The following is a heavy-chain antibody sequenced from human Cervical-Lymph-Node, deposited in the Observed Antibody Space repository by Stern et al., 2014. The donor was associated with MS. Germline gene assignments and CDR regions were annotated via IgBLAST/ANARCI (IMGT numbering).Heavy chain of an antibody. CDR1: GFTFSTYA. J-gene: IGHJ4*02. Sequence: QVQLVESGGGVVRPGRSLRLSCAASGFTFSTYAMHWVRQAPGKGLEWVALISYDGSNKYYAVSVKVRFTISRDNSRHTLYLQMNSLRTEDTAVYYCARAKYSGSYFGVGYWGQGTLVTVSS. V-gene: IGHV3-30*04. CDR2: ISYDGSNK. CDR3: ARAKYSGSYFGVGY. D-gene: IGHD1-26*01.